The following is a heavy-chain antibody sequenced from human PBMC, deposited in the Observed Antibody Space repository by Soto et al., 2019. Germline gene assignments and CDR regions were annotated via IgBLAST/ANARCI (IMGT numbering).Heavy chain of an antibody. Sequence: PSATRSRTWTVSGNSISSGGYYWSWIRQHPGKVLEWIGYIYYSGSTYYNPSLKSRVTISVDTSKNQFSLKLSSVTAADTAVYYCARGLGIFGTGSTYYYYYYGMDVWGQGTTVTVSS. J-gene: IGHJ6*02. CDR1: GNSISSGGYY. D-gene: IGHD3-3*01. V-gene: IGHV4-31*02. CDR3: ARGLGIFGTGSTYYYYYYGMDV. CDR2: IYYSGST.